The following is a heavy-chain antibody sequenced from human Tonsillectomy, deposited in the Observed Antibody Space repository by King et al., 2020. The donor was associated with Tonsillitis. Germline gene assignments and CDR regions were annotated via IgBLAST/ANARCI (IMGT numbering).Heavy chain of an antibody. CDR1: GGPITNYY. CDR3: ARRRNIGGAPPTDAYDI. V-gene: IGHV4-59*08. J-gene: IGHJ3*02. CDR2: IYYSGST. Sequence: VQLQESGPGLVQPSETPSLTCTVSGGPITNYYWGWLRQPPGKGLEWIGYIYYSGSTKYNPSLQSRVTISVDTSRNQFSLKVSSVTAADTAVYYCARRRNIGGAPPTDAYDIWGQGTMVTVSS. D-gene: IGHD2/OR15-2a*01.